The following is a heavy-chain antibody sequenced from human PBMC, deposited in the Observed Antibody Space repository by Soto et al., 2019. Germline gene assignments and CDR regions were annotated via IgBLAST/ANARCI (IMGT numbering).Heavy chain of an antibody. D-gene: IGHD3-22*01. CDR3: AKDAPYYYDSSGYYGPFDY. V-gene: IGHV3-21*01. CDR1: GFTFSRNT. Sequence: PGGSLRLSCVTSGFTFSRNTMNWVRQAPGKGLEWVASITSSGSYVYYADSVKGRFSASRDNAKNSLSLQMDSLRAEDTAMYYCAKDAPYYYDSSGYYGPFDYWGQGTLVTVSS. J-gene: IGHJ4*02. CDR2: ITSSGSYV.